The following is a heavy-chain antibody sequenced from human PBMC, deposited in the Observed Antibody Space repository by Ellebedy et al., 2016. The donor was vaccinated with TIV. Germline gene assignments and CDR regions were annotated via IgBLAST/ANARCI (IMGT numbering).Heavy chain of an antibody. V-gene: IGHV3-33*01. D-gene: IGHD4-23*01. CDR3: AREIIYGGYYFDY. Sequence: GESLKISXAASGFTFSSYGMHWVRQAPGKGLEWVAVIWSDGTTKYYSDSVKGRFTISRDNSKNTLYLQMNSLRAEDTAVYYCAREIIYGGYYFDYWGQGTLVTVFS. J-gene: IGHJ4*02. CDR1: GFTFSSYG. CDR2: IWSDGTTK.